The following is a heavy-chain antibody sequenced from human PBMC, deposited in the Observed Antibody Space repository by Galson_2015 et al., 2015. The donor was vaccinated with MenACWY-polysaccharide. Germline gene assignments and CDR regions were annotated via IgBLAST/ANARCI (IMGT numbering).Heavy chain of an antibody. D-gene: IGHD5-24*01. Sequence: SLRLSCAASGFTFSGSAMHWVRQAPGKGLVWVSRINGAGSTTSCADSVKGRFTISRDNAQHMLYLQMNSLRAEDTAVYYCARGGDGYSNFDYWGQGILVTVSS. J-gene: IGHJ4*02. V-gene: IGHV3-74*01. CDR3: ARGGDGYSNFDY. CDR2: INGAGSTT. CDR1: GFTFSGSA.